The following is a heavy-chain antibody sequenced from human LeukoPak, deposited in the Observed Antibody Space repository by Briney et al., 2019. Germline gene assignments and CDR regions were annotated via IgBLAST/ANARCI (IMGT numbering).Heavy chain of an antibody. J-gene: IGHJ4*02. V-gene: IGHV1-46*01. CDR3: VREWGYDSSAKYVKEDY. D-gene: IGHD3-22*01. Sequence: GASVKVSCKASGYTFTSYYMHWVRQAPGQGLEWMGIINPSGGSTSYAQKFQGRVTMTRDMSTSTVYMELSSLRPDDTAIYFCVREWGYDSSAKYVKEDYWGQGTLVTVSS. CDR1: GYTFTSYY. CDR2: INPSGGST.